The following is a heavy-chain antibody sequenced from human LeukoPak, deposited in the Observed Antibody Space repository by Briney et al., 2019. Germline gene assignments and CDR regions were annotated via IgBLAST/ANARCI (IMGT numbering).Heavy chain of an antibody. Sequence: PGGSLRLSCAASGFTFDDYGMSWVRQAPGKGLEWVGRIKSKIDGGTTDYAAPVKGRFTISRHDSKNTLYLQMNSLKTEDSAVYYCTTDGDYGDGLRGDYWGQGTLVTVSS. CDR2: IKSKIDGGTT. CDR1: GFTFDDYG. CDR3: TTDGDYGDGLRGDY. J-gene: IGHJ4*02. D-gene: IGHD4-17*01. V-gene: IGHV3-15*01.